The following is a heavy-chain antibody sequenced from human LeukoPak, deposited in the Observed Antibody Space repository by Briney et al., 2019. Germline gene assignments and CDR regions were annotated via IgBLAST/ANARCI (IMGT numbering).Heavy chain of an antibody. CDR1: GFTFSSYA. Sequence: GGSLRLSCAASGFTFSSYAMSWVRQAPGKGLAWVSAISRGGGSTYYAASVKGRFTISRDSSNNTLFLQMNSLRAEDTALYYCAKEGSSGSLGRLFDYWGQGTLVTVSS. J-gene: IGHJ4*02. D-gene: IGHD6-19*01. CDR2: ISRGGGST. V-gene: IGHV3-23*01. CDR3: AKEGSSGSLGRLFDY.